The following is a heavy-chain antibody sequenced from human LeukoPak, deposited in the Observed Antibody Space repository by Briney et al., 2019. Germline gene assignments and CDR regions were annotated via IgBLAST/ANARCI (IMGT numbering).Heavy chain of an antibody. Sequence: GESLRLSCAASGFTFSNYAMSWVRQTPGKGLEWVSAISGSGISTYYADSVKGWFTISRDNSKNTLYLQMNSLRAEDTAVYYCARRQDSGNYYNTLDYWGQGTLVTVSS. CDR2: ISGSGIST. CDR3: ARRQDSGNYYNTLDY. V-gene: IGHV3-23*01. J-gene: IGHJ4*02. D-gene: IGHD3-10*01. CDR1: GFTFSNYA.